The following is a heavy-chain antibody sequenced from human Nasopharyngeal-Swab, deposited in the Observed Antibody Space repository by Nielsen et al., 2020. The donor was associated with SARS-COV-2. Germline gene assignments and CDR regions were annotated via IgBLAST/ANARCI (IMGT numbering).Heavy chain of an antibody. CDR3: ARHSVEMTTIGDAFDF. V-gene: IGHV5-51*01. CDR1: GYSFTSFW. CDR2: IYPGDSNV. J-gene: IGHJ3*01. Sequence: GESLKISCKGSGYSFTSFWIGRVRQMPGKGLEWMGIIYPGDSNVRYSPSFQGQVTISADTSSNTAYLQWSSLKASDTAMYFCARHSVEMTTIGDAFDFWGQGTMVTVSS. D-gene: IGHD5-24*01.